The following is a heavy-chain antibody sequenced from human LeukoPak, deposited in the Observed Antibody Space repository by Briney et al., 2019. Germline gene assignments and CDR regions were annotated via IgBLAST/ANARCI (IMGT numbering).Heavy chain of an antibody. CDR3: ARGGPNCNYARRGFDY. V-gene: IGHV4-34*01. D-gene: IGHD1-7*01. Sequence: SETLSLTCAVYGGSFSGYYWSWIRQPPGKGLEWIGEINHSGSTNYNPSLKSRVTISVDTSKNQLFLKLSSVTAADTAVYYCARGGPNCNYARRGFDYWGQGTLVTVSS. J-gene: IGHJ4*02. CDR2: INHSGST. CDR1: GGSFSGYY.